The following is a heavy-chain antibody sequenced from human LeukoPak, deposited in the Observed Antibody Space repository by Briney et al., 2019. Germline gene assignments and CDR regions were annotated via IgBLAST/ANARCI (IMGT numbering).Heavy chain of an antibody. CDR3: AKGGGPKLKDAFDI. J-gene: IGHJ3*02. CDR1: GFNFNHYI. CDR2: IWYDGNNK. D-gene: IGHD1-1*01. V-gene: IGHV3-30*02. Sequence: GGSLRLSCAASGFNFNHYIMHWVRQTPGKGLEWLAVIWYDGNNKYNTDAVKGRFTISRDNSRNTVDLQMNSLRPEDTAVYYCAKGGGPKLKDAFDIWGQGTMVTVSS.